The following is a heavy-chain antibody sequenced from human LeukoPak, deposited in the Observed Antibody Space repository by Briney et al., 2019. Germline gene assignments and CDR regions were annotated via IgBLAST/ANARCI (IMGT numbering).Heavy chain of an antibody. Sequence: ASVKVSCKASGYTFTSYGISWVRQAPGQGLEWMGWISAYNGNTNYAQKLQGRVTMTTDTSTSTAYMELRSLRSDDTAVYYCARDHPDYYDSSGYYGASYFDYWGQGTLVTVSS. V-gene: IGHV1-18*01. CDR1: GYTFTSYG. CDR3: ARDHPDYYDSSGYYGASYFDY. J-gene: IGHJ4*02. CDR2: ISAYNGNT. D-gene: IGHD3-22*01.